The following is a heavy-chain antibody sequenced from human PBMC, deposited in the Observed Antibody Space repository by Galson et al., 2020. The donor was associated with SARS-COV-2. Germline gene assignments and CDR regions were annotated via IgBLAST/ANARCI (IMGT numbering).Heavy chain of an antibody. J-gene: IGHJ6*02. Sequence: NSGGSLRLSCAASGFPFSTYSMNWVRLAPGKGLEWVSSISTSSSYKYYVDSVKGRFSISSDNPRNYLYLQMNSLRAEDTAVYYCARDEGIRGYNYGRLVYGMDGWGPGTTVTVSS. CDR2: ISTSSSYK. CDR3: ARDEGIRGYNYGRLVYGMDG. D-gene: IGHD5-18*01. V-gene: IGHV3-21*01. CDR1: GFPFSTYS.